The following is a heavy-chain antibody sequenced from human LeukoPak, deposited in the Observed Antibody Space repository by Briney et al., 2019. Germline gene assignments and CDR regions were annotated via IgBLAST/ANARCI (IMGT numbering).Heavy chain of an antibody. CDR2: IYTSGST. V-gene: IGHV4-4*07. Sequence: SETLSLTCTVSGGSISSYYWSWIRQPAGKGLEWIGRIYTSGSTNYNPSLKSRVTMSVDTSKNQFSLKLSSVTAADTAVYYCARGARYCSSTSCPRGFDPWGQGTLVTVSS. CDR3: ARGARYCSSTSCPRGFDP. CDR1: GGSISSYY. J-gene: IGHJ5*02. D-gene: IGHD2-2*01.